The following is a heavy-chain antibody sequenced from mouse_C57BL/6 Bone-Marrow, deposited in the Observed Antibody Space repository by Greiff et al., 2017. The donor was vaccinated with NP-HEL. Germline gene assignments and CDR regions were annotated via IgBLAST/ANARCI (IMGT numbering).Heavy chain of an antibody. V-gene: IGHV1-82*01. CDR2: IYPGDGDT. Sequence: QVQLQQSGPELVKPGASVKISCKASGYAFSSSWMNWVKQRPGKGLEWIGRIYPGDGDTNYNGKFKGKATLTADKSSSTAYMQLSSLTSEDSAVYFCAGARQLTAYWGQGTLVTVSA. D-gene: IGHD3-2*02. CDR1: GYAFSSSW. CDR3: AGARQLTAY. J-gene: IGHJ3*01.